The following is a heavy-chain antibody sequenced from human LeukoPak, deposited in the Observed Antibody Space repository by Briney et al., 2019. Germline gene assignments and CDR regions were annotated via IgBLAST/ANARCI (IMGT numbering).Heavy chain of an antibody. D-gene: IGHD5-24*01. CDR2: ISYIGST. Sequence: SETLSLTCSVSGGSVSGYYWSWIRQSPGKGLEWIGYISYIGSTNYNPSLKSRVTISVDTSKNQFSLQLNSVTAADTAVYYCARVDDYNSLYWGQGTLVTVSS. V-gene: IGHV4-59*02. CDR3: ARVDDYNSLY. J-gene: IGHJ4*02. CDR1: GGSVSGYY.